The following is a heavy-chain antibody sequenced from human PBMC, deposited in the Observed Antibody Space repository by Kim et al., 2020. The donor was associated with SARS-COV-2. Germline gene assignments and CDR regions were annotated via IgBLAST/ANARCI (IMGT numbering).Heavy chain of an antibody. CDR1: GFTFRSHA. CDR3: ARGNMIVVVGPFDY. J-gene: IGHJ4*02. D-gene: IGHD3-22*01. CDR2: ISYDGSNK. V-gene: IGHV3-30-3*01. Sequence: GGSLRLSCAASGFTFRSHAMHWVRQAPGKGLEWVAVISYDGSNKYYADSVKGRFTISRDNSKNTLYLQMNSLRAEDTAVYYCARGNMIVVVGPFDYWGQGTLVTVSS.